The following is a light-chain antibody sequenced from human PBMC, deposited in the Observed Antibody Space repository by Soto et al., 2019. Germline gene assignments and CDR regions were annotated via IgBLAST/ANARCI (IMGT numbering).Light chain of an antibody. CDR3: QQYENVPYT. CDR1: QDISNH. J-gene: IGKJ2*01. V-gene: IGKV1-33*01. Sequence: DIQMTQSPSSLSAAVGDKVTISCQASQDISNHLNWFQQKPGQAPELLIYQAFNLETGVPSRFSGSGSGTDFTFTISSLQPEDIATYYCQQYENVPYTFGQGTKLEIK. CDR2: QAF.